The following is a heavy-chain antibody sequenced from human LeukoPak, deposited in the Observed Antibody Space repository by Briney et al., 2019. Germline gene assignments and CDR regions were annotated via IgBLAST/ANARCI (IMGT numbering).Heavy chain of an antibody. V-gene: IGHV1-18*01. J-gene: IGHJ6*03. Sequence: GASVKVSCKASGYTFTSYGISWVRQAPGQGLEWMGWISAYNGNTNYAQKLQGRVTMTTDTSTSTAYMELRSLRSEDTAVYYCARGLLCSGGSCQLGDYYYYYMDVWGKGTTVTVSS. D-gene: IGHD2-15*01. CDR1: GYTFTSYG. CDR3: ARGLLCSGGSCQLGDYYYYYMDV. CDR2: ISAYNGNT.